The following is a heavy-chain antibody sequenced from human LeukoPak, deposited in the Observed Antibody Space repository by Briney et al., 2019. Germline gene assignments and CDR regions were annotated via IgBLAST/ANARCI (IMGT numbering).Heavy chain of an antibody. CDR2: IYPGDSDT. J-gene: IGHJ4*02. V-gene: IGHV5-51*01. CDR3: ARRPPSGDYYLDY. CDR1: GYSFATYW. Sequence: GESLKISCKGSGYSFATYWIGWVRQMPGKGLEWMGIIYPGDSDTRYSPSFQGQVTISADKSISTAYLQWSSLKASDTAMYYCARRPPSGDYYLDYRGQGTLVTVSS. D-gene: IGHD2-21*01.